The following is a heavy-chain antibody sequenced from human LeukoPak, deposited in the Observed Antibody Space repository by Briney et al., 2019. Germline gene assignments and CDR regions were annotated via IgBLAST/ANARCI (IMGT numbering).Heavy chain of an antibody. CDR3: ARGVYIAAAQYGY. V-gene: IGHV4-59*01. Sequence: SETLSLTCSVSGDSMEIDYWNWIRQPAGKGLEWIGYIYYSGTTNYNPSLKSRVTISVDTSKNQFSLKLSSVTAADTAVYYCARGVYIAAAQYGYWGQGTLVTVSS. D-gene: IGHD6-13*01. CDR1: GDSMEIDY. J-gene: IGHJ4*02. CDR2: IYYSGTT.